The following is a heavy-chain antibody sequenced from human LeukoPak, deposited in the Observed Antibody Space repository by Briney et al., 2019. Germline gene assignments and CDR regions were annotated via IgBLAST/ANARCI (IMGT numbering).Heavy chain of an antibody. CDR1: GYTFTSYD. J-gene: IGHJ6*02. D-gene: IGHD3-10*01. CDR3: ARDEYGSGSYYGYYYYGMDV. CDR2: MNPNSGNT. V-gene: IGHV1-8*01. Sequence: ASVKVSCKASGYTFTSYDINWVRQATGQGLEWMGWMNPNSGNTGYAQKFQGRVTMTRNTSISTAYMELSSLRSDDTAVYYCARDEYGSGSYYGYYYYGMDVWGQGTTVTVSS.